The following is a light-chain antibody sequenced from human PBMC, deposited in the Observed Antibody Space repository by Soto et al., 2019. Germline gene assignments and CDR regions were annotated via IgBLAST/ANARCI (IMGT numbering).Light chain of an antibody. V-gene: IGKV3-15*01. J-gene: IGKJ1*01. CDR2: GAS. Sequence: EIVRTQSPATLSVSPGERATLSCRATQSVSSTLAWYQQKPGQAPMLLIYGASTRATGIPARFSGSGSGTEFTLTISSLQSEDFAVYYWQQYNNWPRTFGQGTKVEIK. CDR1: QSVSST. CDR3: QQYNNWPRT.